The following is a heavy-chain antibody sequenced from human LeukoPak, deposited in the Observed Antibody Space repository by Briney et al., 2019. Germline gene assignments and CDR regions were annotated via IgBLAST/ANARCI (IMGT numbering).Heavy chain of an antibody. CDR2: ISGSGGST. Sequence: GGSLRLSCAASGFTFSSYAMSWVRQAPGKGLEWVSAISGSGGSTYYADSVKGRFTISRDNSKNTLYLQMNSLRAEDTAVYYCARRSIVETFTWVFGAFDIWGQGAMVTVSS. J-gene: IGHJ3*02. D-gene: IGHD1-26*01. CDR3: ARRSIVETFTWVFGAFDI. CDR1: GFTFSSYA. V-gene: IGHV3-23*01.